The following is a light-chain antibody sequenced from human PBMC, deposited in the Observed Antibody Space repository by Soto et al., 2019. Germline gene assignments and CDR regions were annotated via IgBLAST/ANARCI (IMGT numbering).Light chain of an antibody. Sequence: QSALTQPASVSGSPGQSITISCTGPSSDVGGYDSVSWYQKKPDKAPKLIIYGVTNRPSGVSSRFSGSKSGNTASLTISGLRTDDEADYFCSSYTSRATVVFGTGTKVTVL. J-gene: IGLJ1*01. V-gene: IGLV2-14*01. CDR1: SSDVGGYDS. CDR3: SSYTSRATVV. CDR2: GVT.